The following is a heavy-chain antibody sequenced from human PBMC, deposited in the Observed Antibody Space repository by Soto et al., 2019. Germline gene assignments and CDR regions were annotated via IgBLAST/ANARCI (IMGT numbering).Heavy chain of an antibody. D-gene: IGHD6-19*01. CDR1: GFTFSSSW. Sequence: EVQLVESGGGLVQPGGSLTLSCAASGFTFSSSWMHWVRQAPGKGRVWVSRIKSDESRTNYADSVKGRFTISRDNAKNTLYLQMNSLSAEDTSLYYCARGPTGWYGYDYWGQGTLVTVSS. J-gene: IGHJ4*02. CDR3: ARGPTGWYGYDY. V-gene: IGHV3-74*01. CDR2: IKSDESRT.